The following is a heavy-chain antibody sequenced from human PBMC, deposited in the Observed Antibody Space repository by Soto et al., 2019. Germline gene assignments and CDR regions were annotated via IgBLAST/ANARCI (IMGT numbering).Heavy chain of an antibody. D-gene: IGHD6-19*01. V-gene: IGHV1-18*01. CDR3: ARDGEVAVARRRADY. CDR1: GYTFTSYG. J-gene: IGHJ4*02. Sequence: ASVKVSCKASGYTFTSYGISWVRQAPGQGLEWMGWISAYNGNTNYAQKLQGRVTMTTDTSTSTAYMELRSLRSDDTALYYCARDGEVAVARRRADYWGQGTLVTVSS. CDR2: ISAYNGNT.